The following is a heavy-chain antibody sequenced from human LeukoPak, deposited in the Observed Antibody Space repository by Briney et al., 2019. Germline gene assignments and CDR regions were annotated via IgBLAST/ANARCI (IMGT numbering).Heavy chain of an antibody. D-gene: IGHD3-22*01. CDR1: GGSISSYY. CDR2: IYYSGST. Sequence: TSETLSLTCTVSGGSISSYYWSWIRQPPGKGLEWIGYIYYSGSTNYNPSLKSRVTISVDTSKNQFSLKLSSVTAADTAVYYCARDYDSSGYDAFDIWGQGTMVTVSS. V-gene: IGHV4-59*01. CDR3: ARDYDSSGYDAFDI. J-gene: IGHJ3*02.